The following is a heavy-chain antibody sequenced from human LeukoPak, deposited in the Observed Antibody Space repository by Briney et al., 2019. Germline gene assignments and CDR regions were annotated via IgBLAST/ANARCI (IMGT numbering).Heavy chain of an antibody. D-gene: IGHD6-13*01. Sequence: SETLSLTCAVYGGSFSGYYWSWIRQPPGKGLEWMGEINHSGSTNYNPSLKSRVTISVDTSKNQFSLKLSSVSAADTAVYYCAGRIIQAAAANYFDYWGQGTLVTVSS. CDR2: INHSGST. J-gene: IGHJ4*02. V-gene: IGHV4-34*01. CDR1: GGSFSGYY. CDR3: AGRIIQAAAANYFDY.